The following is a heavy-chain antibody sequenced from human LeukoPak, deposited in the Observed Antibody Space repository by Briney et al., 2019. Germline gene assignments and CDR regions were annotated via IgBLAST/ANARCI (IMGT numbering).Heavy chain of an antibody. CDR1: GGSISSYY. Sequence: SETLSLTCAVSGGSISSYYWSWIRQPPGKGLEWIGYIYYSGSTNYNPSLKSRVTISVDTSKNQFSLKLSSVTAADTAVYYCARDMSRNHDAFDIWGQGTMVTVSS. J-gene: IGHJ3*02. V-gene: IGHV4-59*01. CDR2: IYYSGST. CDR3: ARDMSRNHDAFDI. D-gene: IGHD1-14*01.